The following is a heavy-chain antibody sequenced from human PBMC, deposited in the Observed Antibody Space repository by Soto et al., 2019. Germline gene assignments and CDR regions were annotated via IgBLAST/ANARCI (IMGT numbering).Heavy chain of an antibody. CDR2: SLGSGHTT. CDR1: GFTFTNYA. V-gene: IGHV3-23*01. CDR3: AKDPNTDYVGAFEF. D-gene: IGHD3-10*02. Sequence: GGSLRLSCAASGFTFTNYAMSWVRQAPGKGPEWVSGSLGSGHTTYYADSVKGRFIVSRDNSKNTLSLQMNSLRAEDTAVYYCAKDPNTDYVGAFEFWGHGTMVTVSS. J-gene: IGHJ3*01.